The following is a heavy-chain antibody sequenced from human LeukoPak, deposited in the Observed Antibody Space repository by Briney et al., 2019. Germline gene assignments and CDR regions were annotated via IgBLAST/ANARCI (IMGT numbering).Heavy chain of an antibody. J-gene: IGHJ4*02. CDR2: IYPTDYYT. Sequence: GESLKISCEGSEYSFTNHLIAWVRQMPGKGLEWMGIIYPTDYYTIYSPSFQGQVTISADKSINTAYLKWSSRNASDTALYYCAKHRPGYSGGPYYFDSWGQGTLVTVSS. D-gene: IGHD6-19*01. CDR3: AKHRPGYSGGPYYFDS. V-gene: IGHV5-51*01. CDR1: EYSFTNHL.